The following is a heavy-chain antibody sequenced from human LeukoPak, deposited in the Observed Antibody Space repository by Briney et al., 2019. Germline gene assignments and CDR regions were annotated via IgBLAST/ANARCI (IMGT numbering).Heavy chain of an antibody. J-gene: IGHJ5*02. CDR1: GFTFSSYA. CDR2: ISGSGGST. D-gene: IGHD3-3*01. Sequence: GGSLRLSCAASGFTFSSYAMSWVRQAPGKGLEWVSAISGSGGSTYYADSVKGRFTISRDNSKNTPYLQMNSLRAEDTAVYYCAKFSLRFLEWLPTWFDPWGQGTLVTVSS. CDR3: AKFSLRFLEWLPTWFDP. V-gene: IGHV3-23*01.